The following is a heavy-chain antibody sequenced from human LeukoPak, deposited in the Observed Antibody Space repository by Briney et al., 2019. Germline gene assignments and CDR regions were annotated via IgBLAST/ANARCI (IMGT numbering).Heavy chain of an antibody. Sequence: SETLSLTCTVSGGSISSSSCYWGWIRQPPGKGLEWIGSIYYSGSTYYNPSLKSRVTISVDTSKNQFSLKLSSVTAADTAVYYCAGSSEWELLGERFDPWGQGTLVTVSS. J-gene: IGHJ5*02. CDR3: AGSSEWELLGERFDP. V-gene: IGHV4-39*01. CDR1: GGSISSSSCY. D-gene: IGHD1-26*01. CDR2: IYYSGST.